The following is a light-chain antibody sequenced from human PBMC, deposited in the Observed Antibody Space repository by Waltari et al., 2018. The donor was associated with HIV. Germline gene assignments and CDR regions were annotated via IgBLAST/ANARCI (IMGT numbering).Light chain of an antibody. CDR2: TDT. CDR3: QSYDNGLSGRV. J-gene: IGLJ3*02. Sequence: YQQHPGTAPKLLIYTDTNPPSGVPNRFSGSRSGTSASLAITGLQAEDEADYHCQSYDNGLSGRVFGGGTKVSV. V-gene: IGLV1-40*01.